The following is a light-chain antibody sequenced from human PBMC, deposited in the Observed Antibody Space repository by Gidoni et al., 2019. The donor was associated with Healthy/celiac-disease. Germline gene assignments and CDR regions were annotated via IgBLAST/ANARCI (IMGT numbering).Light chain of an antibody. CDR3: QQYNSYPLT. CDR1: QSISSW. J-gene: IGKJ4*01. Sequence: DIHMTQSPSTLSASVGDRVTITCRASQSISSWLAWYQQQPGKAPKLLIYDASSLESGVPSRFSGSGSGTEFTLTISSLQPDDFATYYCQQYNSYPLTFGGGTKVEIK. V-gene: IGKV1-5*01. CDR2: DAS.